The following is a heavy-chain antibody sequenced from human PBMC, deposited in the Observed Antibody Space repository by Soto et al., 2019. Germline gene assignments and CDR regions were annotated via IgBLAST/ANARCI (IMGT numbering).Heavy chain of an antibody. D-gene: IGHD2-8*01. V-gene: IGHV1-69*01. CDR2: IILALGTP. Sequence: QVLLVQSGAEMKQPGSSVSVSCRASGDSFTNYAFTWVRQAPGQGPEWLGGIILALGTPHYSQRFQGRLTIPAEESSSTVYMELGSLRLDDTAVYYCGRYCTNTKCRGGYYLDLWGQGTLLTVSS. CDR3: GRYCTNTKCRGGYYLDL. J-gene: IGHJ5*02. CDR1: GDSFTNYA.